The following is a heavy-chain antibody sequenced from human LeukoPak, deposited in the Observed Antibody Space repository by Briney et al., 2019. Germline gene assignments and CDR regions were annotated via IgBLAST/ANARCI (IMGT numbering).Heavy chain of an antibody. J-gene: IGHJ4*02. CDR3: ARIWAADDLNYYDSSGYDY. CDR2: ISSSSSTI. Sequence: GGSLRLSCAASGFTFSSYSMNWVRQAPGKGLEWVSYISSSSSTIYYADSVKGRFTISRDNAKNSLYLQMNSLRAEDTAVYYCARIWAADDLNYYDSSGYDYWGQGTLVTVSS. CDR1: GFTFSSYS. D-gene: IGHD3-22*01. V-gene: IGHV3-48*04.